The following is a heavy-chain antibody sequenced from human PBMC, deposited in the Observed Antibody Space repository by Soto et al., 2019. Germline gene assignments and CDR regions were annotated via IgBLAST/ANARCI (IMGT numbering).Heavy chain of an antibody. V-gene: IGHV1-3*05. CDR1: GYTFTSYA. J-gene: IGHJ4*02. CDR2: INAGNGNT. Sequence: QVQLVQSGAEEKKPGASVKVSCKASGYTFTSYAMHWVRQAPGQRLEWMGWINAGNGNTKYSQKFQGRVTITRDTSASTAYMELSSLGSEDTAVYSCARSIVVVTALDYWGKGPLVTVSS. CDR3: ARSIVVVTALDY. D-gene: IGHD2-21*02.